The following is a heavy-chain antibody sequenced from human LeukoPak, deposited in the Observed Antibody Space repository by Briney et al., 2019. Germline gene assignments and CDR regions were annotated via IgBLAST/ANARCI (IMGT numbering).Heavy chain of an antibody. CDR2: TYYRSKWYN. CDR3: ALARSEYHYGMDV. V-gene: IGHV6-1*01. Sequence: SQTLSLTCAISGDSVSSISVAWNWIRQSPSRGLEWLGRTYYRSKWYNEYAVSVKGRINIDPDPSKNQFSLQLNSVTPEDTAVYYCALARSEYHYGMDVWGQGATVTVSS. CDR1: GDSVSSISVA. J-gene: IGHJ6*02.